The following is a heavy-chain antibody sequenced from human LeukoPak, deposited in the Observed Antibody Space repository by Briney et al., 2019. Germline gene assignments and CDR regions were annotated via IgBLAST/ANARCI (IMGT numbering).Heavy chain of an antibody. V-gene: IGHV4-61*03. J-gene: IGHJ4*02. CDR1: GGSFSSNIYY. CDR2: IYYSGST. CDR3: ARAKVGGNYYFDY. Sequence: PSDTLSLTCTVSGGSFSSNIYYWSWIRQPPGKGLDLIGYIYYSGSTNSNPSLKSRVTISVDTSKNHFSLKLSSVTAADTAVYYCARAKVGGNYYFDYWGQGTLVTVSS. D-gene: IGHD3-10*01.